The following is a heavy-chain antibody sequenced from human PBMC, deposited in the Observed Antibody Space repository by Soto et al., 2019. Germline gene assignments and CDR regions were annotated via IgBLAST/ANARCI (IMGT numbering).Heavy chain of an antibody. CDR2: IAHSGDTT. V-gene: IGHV3-23*01. Sequence: PGGSLRLSCTASGFTFRSYAMRWVRQAPGKGLEWVSAIAHSGDTTYYGDSVKGRFTTSRDNSKNTVYLQMNSLRAEDTAVYYCARYSGGYGMDVWGHGTTVTVSS. CDR3: ARYSGGYGMDV. D-gene: IGHD2-21*01. CDR1: GFTFRSYA. J-gene: IGHJ6*02.